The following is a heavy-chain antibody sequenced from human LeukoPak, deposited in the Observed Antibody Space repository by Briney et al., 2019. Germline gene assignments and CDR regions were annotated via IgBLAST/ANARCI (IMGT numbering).Heavy chain of an antibody. CDR1: GYTFTSYG. J-gene: IGHJ4*02. V-gene: IGHV1-69*04. CDR2: IIPILGIA. Sequence: ASVKVSCKASGYTFTSYGISWVRQAPGQGLEWMGRIIPILGIANYAQKFQGRVTITADKSTSTAYMELSSLRSEDTAVYYCARIMSLGGGDYWGQGTLVTVSS. CDR3: ARIMSLGGGDY. D-gene: IGHD3-10*01.